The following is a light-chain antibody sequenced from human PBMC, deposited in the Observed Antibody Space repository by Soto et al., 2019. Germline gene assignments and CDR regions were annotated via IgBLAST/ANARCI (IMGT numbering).Light chain of an antibody. Sequence: EIVLTQSPGTLSLSPGERATLSCRASQSVSSSYFAWYQQKPGQAPRLLIYGASSRATGIPDRFSGSGSGTDFTLTISRLEPEDFAVYYCQQYGSFTQDFGQGTRLEI. CDR3: QQYGSFTQD. CDR2: GAS. CDR1: QSVSSSY. V-gene: IGKV3-20*01. J-gene: IGKJ5*01.